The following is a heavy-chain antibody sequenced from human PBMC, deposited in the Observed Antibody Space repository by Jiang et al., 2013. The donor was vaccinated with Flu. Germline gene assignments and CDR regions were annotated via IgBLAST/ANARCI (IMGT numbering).Heavy chain of an antibody. V-gene: IGHV4-34*01. D-gene: IGHD2-21*02. J-gene: IGHJ2*01. Sequence: KGRVTISVDTSKNQFSLKLSSVTAADTAVYYCARVRRIVVVTATLAYWYFDLWGRGTLVTVSS. CDR3: ARVRRIVVVTATLAYWYFDL.